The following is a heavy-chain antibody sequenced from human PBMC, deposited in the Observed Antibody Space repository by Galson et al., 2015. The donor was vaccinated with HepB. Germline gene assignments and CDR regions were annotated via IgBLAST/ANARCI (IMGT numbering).Heavy chain of an antibody. V-gene: IGHV3-48*01. D-gene: IGHD3-22*01. CDR3: ARELYYYDSSGPSTVYYSP. Sequence: SLRLSCAASGFTFSSYSMNWVRQAPGKGLEWVSYISSSSSTIYYADSVKGRFTISRDNAKNSLYLQMNSLRAEDTAVYYCARELYYYDSSGPSTVYYSPWGQGTTVTVSS. J-gene: IGHJ6*02. CDR1: GFTFSSYS. CDR2: ISSSSSTI.